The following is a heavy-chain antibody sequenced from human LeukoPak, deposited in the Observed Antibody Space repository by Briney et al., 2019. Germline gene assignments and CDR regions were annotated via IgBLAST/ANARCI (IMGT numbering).Heavy chain of an antibody. D-gene: IGHD3-22*01. J-gene: IGHJ4*02. CDR3: ARASYYYDSSGYPGYYFDY. Sequence: ASVKVSCKASGYTFTGYYMHWVRQAPGQGLEWMGWINPDSGGTNYAQKFQGRVTMTRDTSISTAYMELSRLRSDDTAVYYCARASYYYDSSGYPGYYFDYWGQGTLVTVSS. CDR2: INPDSGGT. CDR1: GYTFTGYY. V-gene: IGHV1-2*02.